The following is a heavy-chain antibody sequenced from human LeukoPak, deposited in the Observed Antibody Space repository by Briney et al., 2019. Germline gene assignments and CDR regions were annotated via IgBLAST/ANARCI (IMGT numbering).Heavy chain of an antibody. CDR2: IYYSGST. CDR1: GGSISSYY. V-gene: IGHV4-59*01. J-gene: IGHJ4*02. D-gene: IGHD3-10*01. CDR3: ARSGLLWFGESPFDY. Sequence: SETLSLTCTVAGGSISSYYWSWIRQPPGKGLEWIGYIYYSGSTNYNPSLKSRVTISVDTSKNQFSLKLSSVTAADTAVYYCARSGLLWFGESPFDYWGQGTLVTVSS.